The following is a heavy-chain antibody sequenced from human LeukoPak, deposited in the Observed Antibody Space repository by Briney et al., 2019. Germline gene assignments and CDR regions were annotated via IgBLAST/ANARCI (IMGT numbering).Heavy chain of an antibody. D-gene: IGHD3-3*01. Sequence: YHADSVKGRFTISRDNSKNTLYLQMNSLRAEDTAVYYCAKTPYDFWSGYNWFDPWGQGTLVTVSS. J-gene: IGHJ5*02. CDR3: AKTPYDFWSGYNWFDP. V-gene: IGHV3-23*01.